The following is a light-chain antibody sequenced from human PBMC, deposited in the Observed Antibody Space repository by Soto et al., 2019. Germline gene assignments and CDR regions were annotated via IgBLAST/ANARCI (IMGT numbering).Light chain of an antibody. CDR3: QQYGSSPWT. V-gene: IGKV3-20*01. Sequence: VMRRGPATIDKSALESATLSHSASQSVSSSYLAWYQQKPGQAPRLLIYGASSRATGIPDRFSGSGSGTDFTLTISRLEPEDFAVYYCQQYGSSPWTFGQGTKVDI. CDR1: QSVSSSY. J-gene: IGKJ1*01. CDR2: GAS.